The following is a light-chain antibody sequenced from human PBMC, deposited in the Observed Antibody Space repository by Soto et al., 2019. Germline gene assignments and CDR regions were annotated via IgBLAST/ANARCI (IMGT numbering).Light chain of an antibody. Sequence: QSVLTQPASVSGSPGQSITISCTGTSSDVGGYNFDSWYQHHPGKAPKFMIYEVSNRPSGVSNRFSGSKSGNTASLTISGLQAEDEADYYCSSFTSGSTLYVFGTGTKVTVL. CDR2: EVS. CDR3: SSFTSGSTLYV. J-gene: IGLJ1*01. CDR1: SSDVGGYNF. V-gene: IGLV2-14*01.